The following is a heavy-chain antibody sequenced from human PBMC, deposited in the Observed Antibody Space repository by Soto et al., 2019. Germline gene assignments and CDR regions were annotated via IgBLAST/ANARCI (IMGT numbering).Heavy chain of an antibody. D-gene: IGHD3-22*01. V-gene: IGHV4-31*11. J-gene: IGHJ4*02. Sequence: SETLSLTCAVSGYSISSGYYWSWIRQHPGKGLEWIGYIYYSGSTYYKPSLKSRVTISVDTSKNQFSLKLSSVTAADTAVYYCARVYYDSSGYPRYYFDYWGQGTLVTVS. CDR3: ARVYYDSSGYPRYYFDY. CDR1: GYSISSGYY. CDR2: IYYSGST.